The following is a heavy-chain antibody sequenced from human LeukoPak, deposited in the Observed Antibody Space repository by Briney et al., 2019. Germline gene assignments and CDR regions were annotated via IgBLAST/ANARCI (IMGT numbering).Heavy chain of an antibody. V-gene: IGHV3-20*01. D-gene: IGHD2-2*01. CDR1: GFTFDDYG. CDR3: ARVHQLLSSGGWFDP. Sequence: PGGSLRLSCAASGFTFDDYGMSWVRQAPGKGLEWVSAINWNGGSTGYADSVKGRFTISRDNAKKSLYLQMNSLGAEDTALYHCARVHQLLSSGGWFDPWGQGTLVTVSS. CDR2: INWNGGST. J-gene: IGHJ5*02.